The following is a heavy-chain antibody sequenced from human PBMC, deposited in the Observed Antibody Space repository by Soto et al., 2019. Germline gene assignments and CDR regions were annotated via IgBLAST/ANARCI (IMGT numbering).Heavy chain of an antibody. CDR2: INGYNGIT. Sequence: QVQLVQSGAEVKKPGASVKVSCKASGYTFSTYGISWVRQAPGQGLEWMGWINGYNGITNYAPKLQGRITMTTDTSTTTAYMELRSLRSDDTAVYYCARMGDVPYYYYGMDVWGQGTTVTVSS. D-gene: IGHD3-16*01. CDR3: ARMGDVPYYYYGMDV. CDR1: GYTFSTYG. J-gene: IGHJ6*02. V-gene: IGHV1-18*01.